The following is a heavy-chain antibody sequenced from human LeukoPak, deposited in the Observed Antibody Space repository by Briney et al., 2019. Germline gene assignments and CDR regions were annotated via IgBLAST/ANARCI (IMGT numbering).Heavy chain of an antibody. CDR3: ARGGYYSAWAEDY. V-gene: IGHV3-7*01. D-gene: IGHD3-22*01. Sequence: EGSLRLSCAVSGFTFSNYWMGWVRQAPGRGLEWVANINEDGSEKYYVDSVKGRFTISRDNGKNSLYLQINSLRAEDTAVFYCARGGYYSAWAEDYWGQGTLVTVSS. CDR1: GFTFSNYW. CDR2: INEDGSEK. J-gene: IGHJ4*02.